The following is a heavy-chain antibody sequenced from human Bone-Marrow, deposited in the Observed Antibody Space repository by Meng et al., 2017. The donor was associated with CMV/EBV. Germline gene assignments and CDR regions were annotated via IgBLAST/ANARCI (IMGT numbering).Heavy chain of an antibody. D-gene: IGHD2-2*01. CDR1: GYTFTGYY. CDR3: GRDPFYCPTTTCHTYNWFDP. Sequence: ASVKVSCKASGYTFTGYYIYWVRQAPGQGLEWMGWINPNSGGTDYAQKFQGRVTMTRDTSISTAYMELSRLRSDDTAVYYCGRDPFYCPTTTCHTYNWFDPWGEATLVAFSS. V-gene: IGHV1-2*02. CDR2: INPNSGGT. J-gene: IGHJ5*02.